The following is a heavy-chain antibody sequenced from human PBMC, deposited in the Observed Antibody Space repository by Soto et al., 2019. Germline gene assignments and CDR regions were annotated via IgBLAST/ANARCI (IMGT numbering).Heavy chain of an antibody. CDR1: GFTFSSTA. V-gene: IGHV3-23*01. CDR2: FRESGGTT. J-gene: IGHJ4*02. CDR3: AKDSHRAIISPTHDY. Sequence: VQLSESGGGLVQPGGSLRLSCAASGFTFSSTAMSWVRQAPGKGLEWVSTFRESGGTTHYADSVKGRFTISRDTSKNMLYLQMDSLRAEDTAIYYCAKDSHRAIISPTHDYWGQGTLVTVSS. D-gene: IGHD2-2*01.